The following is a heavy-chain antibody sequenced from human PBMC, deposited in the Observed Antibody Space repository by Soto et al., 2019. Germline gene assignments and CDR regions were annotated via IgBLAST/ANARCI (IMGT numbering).Heavy chain of an antibody. D-gene: IGHD4-17*01. Sequence: GESLKISCKGSGYRFNTYWIAWVRQMPGKGLESMGVIYPDDSDARYSPSFQGQVTISIDKSINTAYLQWSSLKASDTAMYYCAKIYGDYRYLRLDPWGQGTLVTVSS. V-gene: IGHV5-51*01. CDR1: GYRFNTYW. CDR3: AKIYGDYRYLRLDP. CDR2: IYPDDSDA. J-gene: IGHJ5*02.